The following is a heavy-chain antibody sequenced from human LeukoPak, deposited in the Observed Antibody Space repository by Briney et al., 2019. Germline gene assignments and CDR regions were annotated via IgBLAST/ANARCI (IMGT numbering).Heavy chain of an antibody. CDR2: VYYDGST. J-gene: IGHJ4*02. V-gene: IGHV4-59*01. Sequence: SETLSLTCTVSGGSISSYYWSWIRQPPGKGLEWIGYVYYDGSTNYNPSLHSRVTISVDPSKNQFSLKLSSVTAADTAVYYCARHAGGVVGKLFYFDYWGQGTLVTVSS. CDR1: GGSISSYY. CDR3: ARHAGGVVGKLFYFDY. D-gene: IGHD2-15*01.